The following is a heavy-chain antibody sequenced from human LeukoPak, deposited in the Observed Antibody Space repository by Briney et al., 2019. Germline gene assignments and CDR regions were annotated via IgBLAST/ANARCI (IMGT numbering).Heavy chain of an antibody. Sequence: GGSLRLSCAASGFTFSSFGMHWVRQAPGKGLEWVAFIPYDGSNEYYADSVKGRFTISRDNSKNTLSLQMNSLRPEDTAVYYCARTTTFDYWGQGTLATVSS. CDR2: IPYDGSNE. J-gene: IGHJ4*02. CDR1: GFTFSSFG. V-gene: IGHV3-30*02. D-gene: IGHD1-7*01. CDR3: ARTTTFDY.